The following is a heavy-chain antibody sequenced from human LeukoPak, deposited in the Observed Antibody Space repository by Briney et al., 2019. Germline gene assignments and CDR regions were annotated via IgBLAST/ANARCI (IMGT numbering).Heavy chain of an antibody. CDR2: FDPEDGET. Sequence: ASVKVSCKVSGYTLTQLSMQWVRQAPGKGLEWMGGFDPEDGETIYAQKFQGRVTMTEDTSTDTAYMELSSLRSEDTAVYYCATLNVGGQPVDYRGQGTLVTVSS. D-gene: IGHD1-26*01. J-gene: IGHJ4*02. V-gene: IGHV1-24*01. CDR3: ATLNVGGQPVDY. CDR1: GYTLTQLS.